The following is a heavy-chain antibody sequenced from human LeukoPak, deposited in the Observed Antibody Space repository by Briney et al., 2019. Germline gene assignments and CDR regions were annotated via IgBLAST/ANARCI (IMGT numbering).Heavy chain of an antibody. D-gene: IGHD3-22*01. CDR3: ARDQDSSGYSYLDL. CDR2: INPNSGGT. V-gene: IGHV1-2*02. J-gene: IGHJ2*01. Sequence: ASVKVSCKASGYTFTCYYMHWVRQAPGQGLEWMGWINPNSGGTNYAQKFQGRVTMTRDTSISTAYMELSRLRSDDTAVYYCARDQDSSGYSYLDLWGRGTLVTVSS. CDR1: GYTFTCYY.